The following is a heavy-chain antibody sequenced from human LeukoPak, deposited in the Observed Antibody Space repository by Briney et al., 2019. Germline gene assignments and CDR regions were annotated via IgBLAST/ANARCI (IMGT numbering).Heavy chain of an antibody. Sequence: GASVKVSCKASGYMFTNYDINWVRQATGQGLEWMGWISPQSGNTGYAQKFRGRVTITRDTSITTGYMELSSLRSEDTAVYYCARGQNYSNCGAAYYYMDVWGKGTTVTVSS. D-gene: IGHD4-11*01. CDR1: GYMFTNYD. V-gene: IGHV1-8*03. CDR3: ARGQNYSNCGAAYYYMDV. CDR2: ISPQSGNT. J-gene: IGHJ6*03.